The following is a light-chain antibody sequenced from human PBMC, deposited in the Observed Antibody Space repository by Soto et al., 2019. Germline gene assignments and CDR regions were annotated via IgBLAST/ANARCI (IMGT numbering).Light chain of an antibody. CDR2: SNN. J-gene: IGLJ2*01. CDR1: SSNIGSNT. Sequence: QSVLTQPPSASGTPGQRVTISFSGSSSNIGSNTVNWYQQLPGTAPKLLIYSNNQRPSGVPDRFSGAKSGTSACLAISGLPSDDEAEYYCAAWDDSLNGPMVFGGGTKVTVL. CDR3: AAWDDSLNGPMV. V-gene: IGLV1-44*01.